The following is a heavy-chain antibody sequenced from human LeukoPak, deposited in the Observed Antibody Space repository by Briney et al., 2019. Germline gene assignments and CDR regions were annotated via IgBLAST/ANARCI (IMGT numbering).Heavy chain of an antibody. V-gene: IGHV4-34*01. CDR3: ARLYSGYDSPSYYFDH. D-gene: IGHD5-12*01. Sequence: KPSETLSLTCAVYGGSFSGYYWSWIRQPPGKGLEWIGEINHSGSTNYNPSLKSRVTISVDTSKNQFSLKLSSVTAADTAVYYCARLYSGYDSPSYYFDHWGQGTLVTISS. CDR2: INHSGST. J-gene: IGHJ4*02. CDR1: GGSFSGYY.